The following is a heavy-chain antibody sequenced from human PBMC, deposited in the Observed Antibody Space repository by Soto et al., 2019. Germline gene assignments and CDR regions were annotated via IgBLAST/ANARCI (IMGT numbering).Heavy chain of an antibody. Sequence: ASVKVSCKDSGDTFTGYYRHWVRQAPGQGLEWMGWINPNSGGTNYAQKFQGWVTMTRDTSISTAYMELSRLRSDDTAVYYCARYSYGYGSDYWGQGTLVTVSS. J-gene: IGHJ4*02. CDR3: ARYSYGYGSDY. D-gene: IGHD5-18*01. V-gene: IGHV1-2*04. CDR1: GDTFTGYY. CDR2: INPNSGGT.